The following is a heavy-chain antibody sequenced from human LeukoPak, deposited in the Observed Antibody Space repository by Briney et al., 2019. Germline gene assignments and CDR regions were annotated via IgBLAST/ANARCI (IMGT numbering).Heavy chain of an antibody. V-gene: IGHV4-59*01. D-gene: IGHD3-22*01. CDR2: IYYSGST. Sequence: PSEPLSLTCTVSGGSISSYYWSWIRQPPGKGLEWIGYIYYSGSTNYNPSLKSRVTISVDTSKNQFSLKLSSVTAADTAVYYCARDPNDGSGYFYYLDYWGQGTLVTVSS. CDR3: ARDPNDGSGYFYYLDY. J-gene: IGHJ4*02. CDR1: GGSISSYY.